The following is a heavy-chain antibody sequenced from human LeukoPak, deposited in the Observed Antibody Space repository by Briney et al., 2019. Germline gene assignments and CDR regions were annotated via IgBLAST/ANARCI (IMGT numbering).Heavy chain of an antibody. Sequence: PSETLSLTCTVSGGSISSYYWSWIRQPPGKGLEWIGYIYYSGSTNYNPSLKSRVTISVDTSKNQISLKLSSVTAADTAVYYCARDKGLAAAGHWYFDLWGRGTLVTVSS. J-gene: IGHJ2*01. CDR3: ARDKGLAAAGHWYFDL. CDR1: GGSISSYY. D-gene: IGHD6-13*01. CDR2: IYYSGST. V-gene: IGHV4-59*01.